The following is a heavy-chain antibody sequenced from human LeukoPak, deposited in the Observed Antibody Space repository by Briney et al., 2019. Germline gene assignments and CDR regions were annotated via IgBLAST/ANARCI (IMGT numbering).Heavy chain of an antibody. Sequence: GGSLRLSCAASGFTFSSYSMNWVRQAPGKGLEWVSFISSSSAHINYADSVKGRLTISRDNPRNSLYLQMNSLRAENTAVYYCARDIGGSYTAIDYWGQGTLVTVSS. CDR3: ARDIGGSYTAIDY. V-gene: IGHV3-21*01. D-gene: IGHD1-26*01. CDR1: GFTFSSYS. CDR2: ISSSSAHI. J-gene: IGHJ4*02.